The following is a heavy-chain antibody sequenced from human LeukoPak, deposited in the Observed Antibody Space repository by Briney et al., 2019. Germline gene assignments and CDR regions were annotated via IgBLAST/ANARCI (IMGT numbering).Heavy chain of an antibody. V-gene: IGHV3-23*01. Sequence: GGSLRLSCAASGFTFSSYSMSWVRQAPGKGLEWVSVISGSGGSTYYADSVKGRYTIYSEKSKNTMYLQMNSMRVEDTAVYYCAKAAGTEVGYYDYIDVWGKGTTVTVSS. CDR2: ISGSGGST. CDR3: AKAAGTEVGYYDYIDV. J-gene: IGHJ6*03. D-gene: IGHD6-13*01. CDR1: GFTFSSYS.